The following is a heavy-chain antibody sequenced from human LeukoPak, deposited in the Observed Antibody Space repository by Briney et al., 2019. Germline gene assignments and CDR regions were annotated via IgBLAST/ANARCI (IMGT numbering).Heavy chain of an antibody. D-gene: IGHD3-10*01. CDR1: GYTFTNYG. V-gene: IGHV1-18*03. CDR3: ARGRSHGDGLGSYYDYFDY. CDR2: ISAYNGNT. J-gene: IGHJ4*02. Sequence: GASVKVSCKASGYTFTNYGISWVRQAPGQGLEWMGWISAYNGNTHYAQKFQGRVTMTTDTSTSTAYMELRSLRSDDMAVYYCARGRSHGDGLGSYYDYFDYWGQGTLVTVSS.